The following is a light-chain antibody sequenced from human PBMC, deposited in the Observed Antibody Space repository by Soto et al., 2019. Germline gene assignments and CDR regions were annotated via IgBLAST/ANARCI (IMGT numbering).Light chain of an antibody. CDR3: CSSAPGRTVV. J-gene: IGLJ1*01. CDR2: EGS. Sequence: QSVLTQPASVSGSPGLSITISCTGSSSAVASYRLVSWYQCHPGKFAKLITYEGSERRSGVSNRFFGAGPGNTASLTISGLQAEDEADYFCCSSAPGRTVVFGTGTKVNVL. CDR1: SSAVASYRL. V-gene: IGLV2-23*01.